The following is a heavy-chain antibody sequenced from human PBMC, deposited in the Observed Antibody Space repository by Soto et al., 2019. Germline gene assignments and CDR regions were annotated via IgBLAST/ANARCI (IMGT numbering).Heavy chain of an antibody. V-gene: IGHV3-48*01. Sequence: GGSLRLSCAAPGFTFSSYSMNWVRQAPGKGLEWVSYISNSSSTIYYADSVKGRFTISRDNSKNTLYLQMNSPRAEDTAVYYCAKDRHPDGIWTFDYWGQGSLVTVSS. CDR1: GFTFSSYS. D-gene: IGHD3-9*01. CDR3: AKDRHPDGIWTFDY. CDR2: ISNSSSTI. J-gene: IGHJ4*02.